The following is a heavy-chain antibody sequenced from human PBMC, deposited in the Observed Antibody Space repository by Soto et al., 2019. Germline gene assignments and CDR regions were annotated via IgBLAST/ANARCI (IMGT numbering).Heavy chain of an antibody. CDR2: IYYSGST. CDR3: ARANDYSNYLFDP. J-gene: IGHJ5*02. V-gene: IGHV4-31*03. Sequence: PSETLSLTCTVSGGSISSGGYYWSWIRQHPGKGLEWIGYIYYSGSTYYNPSLKSRVTISVDTSKNQFSLKLSSVTAADTAAYYCARANDYSNYLFDPWGKGTLVTVSS. D-gene: IGHD4-4*01. CDR1: GGSISSGGYY.